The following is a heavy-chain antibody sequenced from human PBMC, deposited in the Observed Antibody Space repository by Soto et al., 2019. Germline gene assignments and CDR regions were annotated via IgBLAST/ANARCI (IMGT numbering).Heavy chain of an antibody. CDR1: GFTVSSNY. CDR3: ARDGDYYGSGSYDY. Sequence: EVQLVESGGGLVQPGGSLRLSCAASGFTVSSNYMSWVRQAPGKGLEWVSVIYSGGSTYYADSVKGRFTISRDNSKNTLYLQMNSLRAEDTAVYYCARDGDYYGSGSYDYWGQGTLVTVSS. V-gene: IGHV3-66*01. D-gene: IGHD3-10*01. J-gene: IGHJ4*02. CDR2: IYSGGST.